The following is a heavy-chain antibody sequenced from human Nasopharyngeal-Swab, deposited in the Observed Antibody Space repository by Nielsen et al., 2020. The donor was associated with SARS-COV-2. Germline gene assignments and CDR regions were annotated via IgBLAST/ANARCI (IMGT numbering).Heavy chain of an antibody. Sequence: ASVKVSCKTSGYTFTDYYIHWLHQVPGQGLEWVGCINPDSGDTRYAQKFQGRVTVTRDRSRSTAYIELSRLRSDDTAVYYCARDYYDNYDSDYWGQGTLVTVSS. J-gene: IGHJ4*02. CDR3: ARDYYDNYDSDY. CDR1: GYTFTDYY. CDR2: INPDSGDT. V-gene: IGHV1-2*02. D-gene: IGHD3-22*01.